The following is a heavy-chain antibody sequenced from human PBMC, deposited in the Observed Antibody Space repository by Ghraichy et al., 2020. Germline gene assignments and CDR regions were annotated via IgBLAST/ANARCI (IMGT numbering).Heavy chain of an antibody. V-gene: IGHV1-2*02. CDR2: INPNSGGT. J-gene: IGHJ6*02. CDR1: GYTFTGYY. CDR3: ARNSRYCSGGSCYSDYYYYGMDV. D-gene: IGHD2-15*01. Sequence: ASVKVSCKASGYTFTGYYMHWVRQAPGQGLEWMGWINPNSGGTNYAQKFQGRVTMTRDTSISTAYMELSRLRSDDTAVYYCARNSRYCSGGSCYSDYYYYGMDVWGQGTTVTVSS.